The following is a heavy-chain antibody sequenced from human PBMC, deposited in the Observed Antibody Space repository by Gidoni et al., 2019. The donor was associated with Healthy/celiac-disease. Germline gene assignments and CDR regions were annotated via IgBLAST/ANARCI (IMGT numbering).Heavy chain of an antibody. CDR3: VPNVGTYDAFDI. V-gene: IGHV3-9*01. D-gene: IGHD1-26*01. Sequence: EVQLVESGGGLVQPGRSLRLSCAASGFTFDDYAMHWVRQAPGKGLEWVSGINWNSGSRGYADSVKGRFTISRDNAKNSLYLQMNSLRAEDTALYYCVPNVGTYDAFDIWGQGTMVTVSS. CDR1: GFTFDDYA. J-gene: IGHJ3*02. CDR2: INWNSGSR.